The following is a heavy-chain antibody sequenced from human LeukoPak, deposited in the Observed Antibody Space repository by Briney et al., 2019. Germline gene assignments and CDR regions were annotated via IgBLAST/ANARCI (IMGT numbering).Heavy chain of an antibody. CDR2: IYSGGST. V-gene: IGHV3-53*01. J-gene: IGHJ4*02. Sequence: PGGSLRLSCAASGFTVSSNYMSWVRQAPGKGLEWVSVIYSGGSTYYADSVKGRFTISRDNSKNALYLQMNSLRAEDTAVYYCAKGLRFLEWQFDYWGQGTLVTVSS. CDR1: GFTVSSNY. D-gene: IGHD3-3*01. CDR3: AKGLRFLEWQFDY.